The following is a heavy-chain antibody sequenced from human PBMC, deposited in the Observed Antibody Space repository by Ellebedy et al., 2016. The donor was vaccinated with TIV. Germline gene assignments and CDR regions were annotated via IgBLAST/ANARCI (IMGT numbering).Heavy chain of an antibody. D-gene: IGHD2-2*01. CDR3: ARDTCSSSCPGYYYYYGMDV. V-gene: IGHV3-30*03. Sequence: GGSLRLSCAASGFSFSSYGMHWVRQAPGKGLEWVAVISDDGSNKNYADYVKVRFSISRDTSKNTLYLQMNSLRAEDTAVYYCARDTCSSSCPGYYYYYGMDVWGQGTTVTVSS. CDR1: GFSFSSYG. CDR2: ISDDGSNK. J-gene: IGHJ6*02.